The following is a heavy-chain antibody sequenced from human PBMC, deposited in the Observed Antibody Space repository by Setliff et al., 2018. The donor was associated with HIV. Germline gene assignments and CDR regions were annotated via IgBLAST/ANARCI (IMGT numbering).Heavy chain of an antibody. D-gene: IGHD4-17*01. J-gene: IGHJ4*02. Sequence: PSETLSLTCTVSGDSIISGDYYWSWIRQSPGKGLEWIGHIHYKGNIDYNASLKSRLAISSDTSKNQFSLNLSSVIAADTAIYFCARHKTHDYDGNSVYFDFWGQGILVTVSS. CDR2: IHYKGNI. CDR1: GDSIISGDYY. CDR3: ARHKTHDYDGNSVYFDF. V-gene: IGHV4-30-4*08.